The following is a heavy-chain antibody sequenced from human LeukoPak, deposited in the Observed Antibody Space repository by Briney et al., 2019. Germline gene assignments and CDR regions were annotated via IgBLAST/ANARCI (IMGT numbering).Heavy chain of an antibody. CDR1: GFTFSDHH. Sequence: GGSLRLSCAASGFTFSDHHMDWVRQAPGKGLEWVSGISWNSGSIGYADSVKGRFTISRDNAKNSLYLQMNSLRAEDTALYYCAKDRRDGFGELFFDYWGQGTLVTVSS. D-gene: IGHD3-10*01. CDR3: AKDRRDGFGELFFDY. J-gene: IGHJ4*02. CDR2: ISWNSGSI. V-gene: IGHV3-9*01.